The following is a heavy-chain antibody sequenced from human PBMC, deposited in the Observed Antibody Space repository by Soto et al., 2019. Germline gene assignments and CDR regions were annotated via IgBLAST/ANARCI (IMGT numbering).Heavy chain of an antibody. Sequence: PGGSLRLSCAASGFTVSSKYMSWVRQAPGKGLEWVPLIQSGGPTYYADSVKGRFTISRDTSENTLHLQMDSLRAEDTAVYYCARDDVLCDGGRCYGVPLDVWGQGTTVTVSS. CDR3: ARDDVLCDGGRCYGVPLDV. J-gene: IGHJ6*02. D-gene: IGHD2-15*01. CDR2: IQSGGPT. V-gene: IGHV3-66*01. CDR1: GFTVSSKY.